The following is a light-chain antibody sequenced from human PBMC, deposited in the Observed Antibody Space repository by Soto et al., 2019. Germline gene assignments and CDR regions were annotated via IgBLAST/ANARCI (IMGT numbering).Light chain of an antibody. CDR3: SSYAGSNAVV. J-gene: IGLJ2*01. Sequence: QSVLTQPPSASGSPGQSVTISCTGTSSDVGGYNYVSWYQQHPGKAPKLMIYEVSKRPSGVPDRFSGSKSGNTASLTVSGLQAEAEADYYCSSYAGSNAVVFGGGTKLTVL. V-gene: IGLV2-8*01. CDR2: EVS. CDR1: SSDVGGYNY.